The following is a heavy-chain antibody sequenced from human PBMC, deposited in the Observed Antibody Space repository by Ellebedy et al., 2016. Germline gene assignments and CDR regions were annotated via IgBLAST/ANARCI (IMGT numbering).Heavy chain of an antibody. D-gene: IGHD5-24*01. CDR2: IKQDGTKK. V-gene: IGHV3-7*01. CDR1: GFTFTTYW. Sequence: GESLKISCAASGFTFTTYWMNWVRLAPGKGLEWVATIKQDGTKKYYVDSVKGRFTISRDNAKNSLYLQMNSLRAEDTAVYYCARADGMAPYYYYYMDVWGKGTTVTVSS. CDR3: ARADGMAPYYYYYMDV. J-gene: IGHJ6*03.